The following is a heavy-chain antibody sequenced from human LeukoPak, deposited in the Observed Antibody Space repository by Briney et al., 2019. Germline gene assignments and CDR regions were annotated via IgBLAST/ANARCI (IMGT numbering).Heavy chain of an antibody. V-gene: IGHV1-46*01. J-gene: IGHJ4*02. CDR3: ARDPSHYYGSGSYGVSPRYYFDY. CDR2: INPSGGST. D-gene: IGHD3-10*01. Sequence: ASVKVSCKASGYTFTSYYMHWVRQAPGQGLEWMGIINPSGGSTSYAQKFQGRVTMTRDTSTSTVYMELSSPRSEDTAVYYCARDPSHYYGSGSYGVSPRYYFDYWGQGTLVTVSS. CDR1: GYTFTSYY.